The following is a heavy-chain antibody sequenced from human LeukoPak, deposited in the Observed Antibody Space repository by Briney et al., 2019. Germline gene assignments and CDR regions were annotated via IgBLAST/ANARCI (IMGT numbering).Heavy chain of an antibody. D-gene: IGHD6-19*01. CDR1: GGSVSSGSYY. Sequence: SETLSLTCTVSGGSVSSGSYYWSWIRQPPGKGLEWIGYIYYSGSTNYNPSLKSRVTISVDTSKNQFSLKLSSVTAADTAVYYCARDDSVVGTAYDYWGQGTLVTVSS. V-gene: IGHV4-61*01. CDR3: ARDDSVVGTAYDY. J-gene: IGHJ4*02. CDR2: IYYSGST.